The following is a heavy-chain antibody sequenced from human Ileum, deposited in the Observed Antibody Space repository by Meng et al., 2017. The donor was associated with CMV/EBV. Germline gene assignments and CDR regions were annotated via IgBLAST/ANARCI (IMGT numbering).Heavy chain of an antibody. D-gene: IGHD3-3*01. CDR2: IGNSGGSR. Sequence: GGSLRLSFAASGFMFSSHAFNGVRQAPGKGLEWVSYIGNSGGSRYYADSVKGRFTISRDNAKKSVYLQMKSLRAEDTGVYYCARVLKPEYYDFWSGFLFDPWGQGTLVTVSS. CDR3: ARVLKPEYYDFWSGFLFDP. V-gene: IGHV3-48*03. J-gene: IGHJ5*02. CDR1: GFMFSSHA.